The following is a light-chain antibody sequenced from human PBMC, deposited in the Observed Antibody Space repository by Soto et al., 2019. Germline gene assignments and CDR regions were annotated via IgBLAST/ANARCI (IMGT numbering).Light chain of an antibody. Sequence: DIVLTQSPVTLSLSPGERATLSCRASQSVRSSLAWYQQQPGQAPRLLIYDASNRATGIPARFSGSGSGTDFTLTISSLEPKDFAVYYCQQRSNWPGTFGQGTKVDIK. J-gene: IGKJ1*01. V-gene: IGKV3-11*01. CDR1: QSVRSS. CDR3: QQRSNWPGT. CDR2: DAS.